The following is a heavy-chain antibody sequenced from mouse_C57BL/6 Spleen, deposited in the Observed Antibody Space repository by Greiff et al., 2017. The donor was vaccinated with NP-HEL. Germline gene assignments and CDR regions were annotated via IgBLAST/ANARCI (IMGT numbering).Heavy chain of an antibody. CDR1: GYAFTNYL. J-gene: IGHJ3*01. CDR3: ARSYGNYDWFAY. V-gene: IGHV1-54*01. D-gene: IGHD2-1*01. CDR2: INPGSGGT. Sequence: QVQLQQSGAELVRPGTSVKVSCKASGYAFTNYLIEWVKQRPGQGLEWIGVINPGSGGTNYNEKFKGKATLTADKSSSTAYMQLSSLTSEDSAVYFCARSYGNYDWFAYWGQGTLVTASA.